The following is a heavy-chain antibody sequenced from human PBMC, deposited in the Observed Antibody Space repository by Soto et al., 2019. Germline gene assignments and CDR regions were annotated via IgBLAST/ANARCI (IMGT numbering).Heavy chain of an antibody. CDR3: ARGSRGRSSSWSDY. D-gene: IGHD6-13*01. CDR1: GGSFSGYY. Sequence: QVQLQQWGAGLLKPSETLSLTCAVYGGSFSGYYWSWIRQPPGKGLEWIGEIYHTGSTNYTPSLKSRVAISVDTSKNQFSLKLNSVTAADTAVYCCARGSRGRSSSWSDYWGQGTLVTVSS. V-gene: IGHV4-34*01. CDR2: IYHTGST. J-gene: IGHJ4*02.